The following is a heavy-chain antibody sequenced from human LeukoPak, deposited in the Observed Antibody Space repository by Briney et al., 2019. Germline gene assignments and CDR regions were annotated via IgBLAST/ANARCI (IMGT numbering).Heavy chain of an antibody. CDR2: ISGSGGST. D-gene: IGHD5-18*01. Sequence: PGGSLRLSCAASGFTFSSYWMHWVRQAPGKGLEWVSAISGSGGSTYYADSVKGRFTISRDNSKNTLYLQMNSLRAEDTAVYYCAKESGYSYGCMDYWGQGTLVTVSS. J-gene: IGHJ4*02. CDR1: GFTFSSYW. V-gene: IGHV3-23*01. CDR3: AKESGYSYGCMDY.